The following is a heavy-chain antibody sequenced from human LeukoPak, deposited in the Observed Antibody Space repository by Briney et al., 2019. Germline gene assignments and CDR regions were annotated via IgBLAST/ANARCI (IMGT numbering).Heavy chain of an antibody. CDR3: ARVGCSGGSCYKSNA. D-gene: IGHD2-15*01. CDR2: IIPIFGTA. J-gene: IGHJ5*02. V-gene: IGHV1-69*01. CDR1: GGTFSSYA. Sequence: GASVKVSCKASGGTFSSYAISWVRQAPGQGLEWMGGIIPIFGTANYAQKFQGRVTITADESTSTAYMELSSLRSEDTAEYYCARVGCSGGSCYKSNAWGQGTLVTVSS.